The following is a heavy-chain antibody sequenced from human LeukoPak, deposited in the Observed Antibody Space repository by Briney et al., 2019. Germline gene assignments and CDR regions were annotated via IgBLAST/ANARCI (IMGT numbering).Heavy chain of an antibody. CDR1: GFTFSNYW. CDR3: ARLHSWIYYGDAFDI. CDR2: IKEDGTEK. Sequence: GGSLRLSCAASGFTFSNYWMTWVRQAPGKGLEWVANIKEDGTEKYYVDSVRGRFTISRDNAKNSLYLQVNSLRAEDTAVYFCARLHSWIYYGDAFDIWGQGTMVTVSS. J-gene: IGHJ3*02. V-gene: IGHV3-7*03. D-gene: IGHD5-12*01.